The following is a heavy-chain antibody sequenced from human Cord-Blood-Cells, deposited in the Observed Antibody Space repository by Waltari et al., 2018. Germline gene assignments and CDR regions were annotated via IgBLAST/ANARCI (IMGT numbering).Heavy chain of an antibody. CDR3: ARRPGYCSSTSCYTEYFQH. J-gene: IGHJ1*01. Sequence: QVQLVQSGAEVKKPGSSVKVSCKASGGTFSSYAISWVRQAPGQGLEWMGRSIPILGIANYAQKFQGRVTITADKSTSTAYMELSSLRSEDTAVYYCARRPGYCSSTSCYTEYFQHWGQGTLVTVSS. V-gene: IGHV1-69*09. CDR2: SIPILGIA. CDR1: GGTFSSYA. D-gene: IGHD2-2*02.